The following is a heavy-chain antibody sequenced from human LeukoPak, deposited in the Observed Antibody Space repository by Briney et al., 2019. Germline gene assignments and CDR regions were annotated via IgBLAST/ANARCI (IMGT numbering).Heavy chain of an antibody. CDR2: IYYSGST. CDR1: GGSISSGDYY. D-gene: IGHD3-9*01. CDR3: ARGRGVTGYYPPTLDY. Sequence: PSQTLSLTCTVSGGSISSGDYYWSWIRQPPGKGLEWIGYIYYSGSTYYNPSLKSRVTISVDTSWNQFSLKLSSVTAADTAVYYCARGRGVTGYYPPTLDYWGQGTLVTVSS. J-gene: IGHJ4*02. V-gene: IGHV4-30-4*08.